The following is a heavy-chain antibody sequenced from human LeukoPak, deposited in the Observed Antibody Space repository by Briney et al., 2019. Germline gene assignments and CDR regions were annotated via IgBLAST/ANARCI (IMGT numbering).Heavy chain of an antibody. CDR3: AKVSRAITGTNYYGMDV. CDR2: ISGSGGST. CDR1: GFTFSSYA. V-gene: IGHV3-23*01. J-gene: IGHJ6*02. D-gene: IGHD1-20*01. Sequence: GGSLRLSCAASGFTFSSYAMNWVRQAPGKGLEWVSTISGSGGSTYYADSVKGRFTISRDNSKNTLYLQMNSPRAEDTAVYYCAKVSRAITGTNYYGMDVWGQGTTVTVSS.